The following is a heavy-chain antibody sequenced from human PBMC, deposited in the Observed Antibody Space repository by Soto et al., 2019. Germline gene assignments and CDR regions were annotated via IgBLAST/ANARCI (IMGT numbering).Heavy chain of an antibody. Sequence: GGSLRLSCAASGFTFSSYAMSWVRQAPGKGLEWVSAISGSGGSTYYADSVKGRFTISRDNSKNTLYLQMNSLRAEDTAVYYCAKRPGEQLVRPPYFDYWGQGTLVTVSS. CDR1: GFTFSSYA. D-gene: IGHD6-13*01. CDR3: AKRPGEQLVRPPYFDY. V-gene: IGHV3-23*01. J-gene: IGHJ4*02. CDR2: ISGSGGST.